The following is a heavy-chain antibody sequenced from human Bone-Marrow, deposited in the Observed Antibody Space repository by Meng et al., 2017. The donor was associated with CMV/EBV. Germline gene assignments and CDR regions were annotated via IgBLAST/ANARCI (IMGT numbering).Heavy chain of an antibody. CDR3: ARGRGSSGYFDP. CDR2: IIPIFGTA. Sequence: SVKVSCKASGGTFRSYAISWVRQAPGQGLEWMGGIIPIFGTANYAQKFQGRVTITTDESTSTAYMELSSLRSEDTAVYYCARGRGSSGYFDPWGQGTLVTVSS. D-gene: IGHD3-22*01. J-gene: IGHJ5*02. V-gene: IGHV1-69*05. CDR1: GGTFRSYA.